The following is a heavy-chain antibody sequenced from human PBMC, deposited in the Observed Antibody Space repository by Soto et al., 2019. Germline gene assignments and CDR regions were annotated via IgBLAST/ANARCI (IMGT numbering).Heavy chain of an antibody. V-gene: IGHV1-2*04. D-gene: IGHD6-19*01. CDR3: ARDGDSSGFDFDY. Sequence: ASVKVSCKASGYTFTGYYMHWVRQAPGQGLEWMGWINPNSGGTNYAQKFQGWVTMTRDTSISTAYMELSRLRSDDTAVYYCARDGDSSGFDFDYWGQGTLVTVSS. J-gene: IGHJ4*02. CDR1: GYTFTGYY. CDR2: INPNSGGT.